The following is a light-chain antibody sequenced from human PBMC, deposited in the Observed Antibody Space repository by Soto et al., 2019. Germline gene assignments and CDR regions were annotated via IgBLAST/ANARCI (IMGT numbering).Light chain of an antibody. Sequence: DIQMTQSASSLSASVGGRVTITGRASQGIRNDLGWYKQKSGKAPKSMSYAASSLQGGVPSRFSGSGSETEFTLTISSLKPEDFETYYCLQHSTYPVTFGQGTKVDIK. CDR2: AAS. CDR1: QGIRND. CDR3: LQHSTYPVT. V-gene: IGKV1-17*01. J-gene: IGKJ1*01.